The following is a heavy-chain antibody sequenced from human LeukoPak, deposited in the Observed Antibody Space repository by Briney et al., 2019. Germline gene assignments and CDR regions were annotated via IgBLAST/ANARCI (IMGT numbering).Heavy chain of an antibody. CDR2: ISSSSSYT. V-gene: IGHV3-11*06. CDR3: ARDRYCSSTSCGMDV. J-gene: IGHJ6*02. CDR1: GFTFRDYY. D-gene: IGHD2-2*01. Sequence: PGGSLRLSCAASGFTFRDYYMSWIRQAPGKGPEWLSYISSSSSYTNCADSVKGRFTISRDNAKNSLYLQMNSLRAEDTAVYYCARDRYCSSTSCGMDVWGQGTTVTVSS.